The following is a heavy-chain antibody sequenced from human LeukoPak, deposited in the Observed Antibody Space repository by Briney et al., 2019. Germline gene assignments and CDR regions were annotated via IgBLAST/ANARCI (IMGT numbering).Heavy chain of an antibody. J-gene: IGHJ4*02. D-gene: IGHD1-1*01. CDR3: ATRGTSATKYFAD. CDR2: ITAGGGNT. V-gene: IGHV3-23*01. Sequence: GGSLRLSCGASGFTFSSFVMSWVRQTPGKGLEWVATITAGGGNTYYADSVKGRFTISRDNSKNTLHLQMNTLRAEDTVVYYCATRGTSATKYFADWGQGTLVSVSS. CDR1: GFTFSSFV.